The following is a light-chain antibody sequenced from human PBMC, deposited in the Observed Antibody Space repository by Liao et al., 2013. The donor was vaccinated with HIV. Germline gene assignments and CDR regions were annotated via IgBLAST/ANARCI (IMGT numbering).Light chain of an antibody. CDR2: QDS. CDR1: KLGDKY. CDR3: QAWDSSSGV. Sequence: SYELTQPPSVSVSPGQTASITCSGDKLGDKYACWYQQKPGQSPVLVIYQDSKRPAGIPERFSGSNSGNTATLTISRVEAGDGADYYCQAWDSSSGVFGGGTKLTVL. J-gene: IGLJ3*02. V-gene: IGLV3-1*01.